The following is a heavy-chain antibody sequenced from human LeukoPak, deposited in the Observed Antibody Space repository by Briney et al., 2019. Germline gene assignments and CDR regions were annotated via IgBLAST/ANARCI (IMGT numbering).Heavy chain of an antibody. D-gene: IGHD3-22*01. V-gene: IGHV3-21*01. CDR3: ASSGYYEEKEIY. CDR1: GFTFSSYS. CDR2: ISSSSSYI. Sequence: PGGSLRLSCAASGFTFSSYSMNWVRQAPGMGLEWVSSISSSSSYIYYADSVKGRFTISRDNAKNSLYLQMHSLRAEDTAVYYCASSGYYEEKEIYWGQGTLVTVSS. J-gene: IGHJ4*02.